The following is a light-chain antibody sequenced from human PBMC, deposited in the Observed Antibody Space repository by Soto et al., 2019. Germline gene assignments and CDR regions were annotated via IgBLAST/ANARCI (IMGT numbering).Light chain of an antibody. CDR1: QSIRSS. Sequence: DIQMTQSPSSLSASVGDRVTITCRTSQSIRSSLNWYQQKPGKAPNLLIYAASRLQSGVPSRFSGSGSGTAFTLTISSLQPADFATYYCQQSYSTPFTFGPGTKVDIK. J-gene: IGKJ3*01. V-gene: IGKV1-39*01. CDR2: AAS. CDR3: QQSYSTPFT.